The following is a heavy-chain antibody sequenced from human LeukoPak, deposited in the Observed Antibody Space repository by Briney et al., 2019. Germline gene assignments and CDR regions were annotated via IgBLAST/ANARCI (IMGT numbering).Heavy chain of an antibody. CDR2: ISGSGGST. Sequence: GGSLRLSCAASGFTFSSYAMSWVRQAPGKGLEWVSAISGSGGSTDYADSVKGRFTISRDNSKNTLYLQMNSLRAEDTAVYYCAKYFASGSYYKLPHWGQGTLVTVSS. J-gene: IGHJ1*01. V-gene: IGHV3-23*01. CDR3: AKYFASGSYYKLPH. CDR1: GFTFSSYA. D-gene: IGHD3-10*01.